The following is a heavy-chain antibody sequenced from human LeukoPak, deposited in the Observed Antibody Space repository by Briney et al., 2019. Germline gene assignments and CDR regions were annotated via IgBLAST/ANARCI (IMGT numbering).Heavy chain of an antibody. Sequence: WGSLRLSCAAPGFTFSDYYMSWIRQAPGKGLEWVSYISSSSSYTNYADSVKGRFTISRDNAKNSLYLQMNGLRAEDTAVYYCARDTPRELPYYYGMDVWGQGTAVTVSS. V-gene: IGHV3-11*05. J-gene: IGHJ6*02. CDR3: ARDTPRELPYYYGMDV. CDR1: GFTFSDYY. D-gene: IGHD1-26*01. CDR2: ISSSSSYT.